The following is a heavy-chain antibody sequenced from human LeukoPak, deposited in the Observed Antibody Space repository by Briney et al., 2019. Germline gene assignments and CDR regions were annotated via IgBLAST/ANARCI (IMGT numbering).Heavy chain of an antibody. Sequence: SETLSLTCTVSDGSISSYSWSWLRQPAGKGLEWIGHIYTSGSTNYNPSLKSRVTMSVDTSKNRFSLKLSSVTAAETAVYHCARMIPYCSSTRCDAFDMWGQGTIVTVSS. D-gene: IGHD2-2*01. V-gene: IGHV4-4*07. J-gene: IGHJ3*02. CDR1: DGSISSYS. CDR3: ARMIPYCSSTRCDAFDM. CDR2: IYTSGST.